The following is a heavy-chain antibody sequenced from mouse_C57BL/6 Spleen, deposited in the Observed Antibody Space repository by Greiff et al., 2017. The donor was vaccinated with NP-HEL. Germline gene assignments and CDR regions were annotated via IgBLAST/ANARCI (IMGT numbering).Heavy chain of an antibody. CDR3: TRHGPPTVVAEDSLWYFDV. Sequence: QVQLQQSGAELVKPGASVKLSCKASGYTFTEYTIHWVKQRPGQGLEWIGWIYPGSGSTKYNEKFKDKATLTADKSSSTVYMELSRVTSEDSAVYFCTRHGPPTVVAEDSLWYFDVWGTGTTVTVSS. D-gene: IGHD1-1*01. CDR2: IYPGSGST. V-gene: IGHV1-62-2*01. J-gene: IGHJ1*03. CDR1: GYTFTEYT.